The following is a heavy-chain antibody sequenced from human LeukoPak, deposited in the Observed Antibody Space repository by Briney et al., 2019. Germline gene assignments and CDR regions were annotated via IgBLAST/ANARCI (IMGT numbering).Heavy chain of an antibody. CDR2: IFADGGD. CDR3: AKAGTTRYSSSWHDY. D-gene: IGHD6-13*01. V-gene: IGHV3-23*01. Sequence: GGSLRLSCAASRFTFSSYAMIWVRQAPGKGLEWVSAIFADGGDRYADSVKGRFTISRDNSKNTLYLQMNSLTAEDTAVYYCAKAGTTRYSSSWHDYWGQGTLVTVSS. CDR1: RFTFSSYA. J-gene: IGHJ4*02.